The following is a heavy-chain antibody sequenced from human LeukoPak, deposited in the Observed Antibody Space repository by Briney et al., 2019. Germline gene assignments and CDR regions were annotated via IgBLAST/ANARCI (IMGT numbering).Heavy chain of an antibody. J-gene: IGHJ3*01. Sequence: PGASLQISCKVSGSIFTSYCIGWVRPLPGKGLEWMGIIYPGDSGPTYSPSFQGQVTISVDKSINTAYLQWSSLQASDTAMYYCGMSGDRVPLQDDVFDVWGQGTMVTVST. CDR1: GSIFTSYC. V-gene: IGHV5-51*01. CDR3: GMSGDRVPLQDDVFDV. CDR2: IYPGDSGP. D-gene: IGHD1-26*01.